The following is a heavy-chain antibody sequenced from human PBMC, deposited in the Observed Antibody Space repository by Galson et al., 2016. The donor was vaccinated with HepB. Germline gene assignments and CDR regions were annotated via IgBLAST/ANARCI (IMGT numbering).Heavy chain of an antibody. D-gene: IGHD2-15*01. CDR3: YSRLGYCRGETCFGRY. CDR1: GFSVSDSY. Sequence: SLRLSCAVSGFSVSDSYMSWVRQAPGQGLEWVSLMYSDGRTHYADSAKGRFTISRDNSKNTVFLQMKSLRAEDSAVYFCYSRLGYCRGETCFGRYWGQGTLVTVSA. CDR2: MYSDGRT. J-gene: IGHJ4*02. V-gene: IGHV3-53*01.